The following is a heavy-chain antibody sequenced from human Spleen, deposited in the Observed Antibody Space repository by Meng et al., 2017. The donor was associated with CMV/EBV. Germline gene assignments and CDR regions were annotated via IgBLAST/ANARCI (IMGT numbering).Heavy chain of an antibody. CDR2: INPNSDGT. D-gene: IGHD3-22*01. J-gene: IGHJ4*02. CDR3: ALDYDNYGYYYAFDY. Sequence: SGSTFTGYYIRWVRQAPGQGLEWMGRINPNSDGTIYAQDFKGRVTITRDTSINTAYMELTRLRSDGTAVYYCALDYDNYGYYYAFDYWGQGTLVTVSS. V-gene: IGHV1-2*06. CDR1: GSTFTGYY.